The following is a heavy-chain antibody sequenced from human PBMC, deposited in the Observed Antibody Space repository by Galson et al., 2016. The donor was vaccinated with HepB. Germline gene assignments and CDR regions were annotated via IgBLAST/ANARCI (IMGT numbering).Heavy chain of an antibody. CDR3: AKGLRGIDYRVLG. CDR1: GFTFDDYA. J-gene: IGHJ4*02. Sequence: SLRLSCAASGFTFDDYALHWVRQTPGKGLEWVSLISGDGYSTYYADSVKGRFTISRDDSKNSLYLQMNSLRTEDTAFYYCAKGLRGIDYRVLGWGQGTLVTFSS. D-gene: IGHD4-11*01. V-gene: IGHV3-43*02. CDR2: ISGDGYST.